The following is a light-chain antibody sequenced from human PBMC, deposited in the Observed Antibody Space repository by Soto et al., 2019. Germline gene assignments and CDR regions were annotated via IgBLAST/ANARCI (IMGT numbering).Light chain of an antibody. Sequence: TQSPATLSVAPGVRVPFSCRASQGVSRKLAWYQQKPGQAPRLLIYDASNRATGIPARFSGSGSGTDLTLTISSLEPEDFAVYYCQQSSNWPPLTCGGGTKVDIK. J-gene: IGKJ4*01. CDR3: QQSSNWPPLT. CDR1: QGVSRK. V-gene: IGKV3-11*01. CDR2: DAS.